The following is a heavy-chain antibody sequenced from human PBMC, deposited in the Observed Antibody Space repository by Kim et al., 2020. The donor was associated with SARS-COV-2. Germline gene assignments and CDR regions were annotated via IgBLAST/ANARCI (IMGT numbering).Heavy chain of an antibody. CDR3: ARDEYQGGDFDY. CDR2: ISSSSSYI. J-gene: IGHJ4*02. CDR1: GFTFSSYS. V-gene: IGHV3-21*01. D-gene: IGHD2-21*01. Sequence: GGSLRLSCAASGFTFSSYSMNWVRQAPGKGLEWVSSISSSSSYIYYADSVKGRFTISRDNAKNSLYLQMNSLRAEDTAVYYCARDEYQGGDFDYWGQGTLVTVSS.